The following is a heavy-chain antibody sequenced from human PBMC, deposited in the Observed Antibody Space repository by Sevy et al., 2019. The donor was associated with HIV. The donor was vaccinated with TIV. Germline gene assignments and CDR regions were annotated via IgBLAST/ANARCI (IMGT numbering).Heavy chain of an antibody. D-gene: IGHD5-12*01. V-gene: IGHV3-30*18. CDR1: GFTFSSYG. Sequence: GGSLRLSCAASGFTFSSYGMHWVRQAPGKGLEWVAVISYDGSNKYYGDSVKGRFTISRDNSKNRLYLQMNSLGAEDTAVYYCAKWSMGGARWLQLGAFDIWGQGTMVTVSS. CDR3: AKWSMGGARWLQLGAFDI. CDR2: ISYDGSNK. J-gene: IGHJ3*02.